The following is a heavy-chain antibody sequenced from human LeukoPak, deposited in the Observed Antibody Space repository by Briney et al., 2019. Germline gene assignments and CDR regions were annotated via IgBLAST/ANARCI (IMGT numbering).Heavy chain of an antibody. CDR2: ISSTGTTI. D-gene: IGHD4-23*01. CDR3: VRRRDYGDHSHFDY. J-gene: IGHJ4*02. Sequence: GGSLRLSCAASGFTFSDFYMSWIRQAPGQGLDCVSYISSTGTTIFYGDSEKGRFTVSRDNAKNSLYLQMDSLRIEDSAVYYCVRRRDYGDHSHFDYWGQGTRVTVSS. CDR1: GFTFSDFY. V-gene: IGHV3-11*04.